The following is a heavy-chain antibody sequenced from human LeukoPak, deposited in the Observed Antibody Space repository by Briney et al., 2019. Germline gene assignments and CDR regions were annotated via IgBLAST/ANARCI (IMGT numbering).Heavy chain of an antibody. Sequence: QTGRSLRLSCAASGFIFSNYWMHWVRHAPGKGLVWVSPINSDGSTTSYADSVKGRFTISRDNAKNTLYLQMNSLRPEDTAVYYCARGHYYGMDVWGQGTTVTVSS. V-gene: IGHV3-74*01. CDR1: GFIFSNYW. J-gene: IGHJ6*02. CDR3: ARGHYYGMDV. CDR2: INSDGSTT.